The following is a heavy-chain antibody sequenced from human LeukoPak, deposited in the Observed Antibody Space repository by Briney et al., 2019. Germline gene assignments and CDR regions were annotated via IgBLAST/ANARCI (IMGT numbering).Heavy chain of an antibody. CDR3: AREGATTSFDY. CDR1: GFTFSSYA. V-gene: IGHV3-30*04. CDR2: ISYDGSNK. D-gene: IGHD1-1*01. Sequence: GRSLRLSCAASGFTFSSYAMHWVRQAPGKGLEWVAIISYDGSNKYYADSVKGRSTISRDNSKNTLYLQMNSLRAEDTAVYYCAREGATTSFDYWGQGTLVTVSS. J-gene: IGHJ4*02.